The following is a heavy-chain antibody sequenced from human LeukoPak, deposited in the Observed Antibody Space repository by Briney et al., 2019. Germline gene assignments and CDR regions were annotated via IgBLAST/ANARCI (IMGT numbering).Heavy chain of an antibody. CDR2: IYSGGRT. Sequence: GGSLRLSCAASGFTSSSYAMSWVRQAPGKGLEWVSLIYSGGRTYYTDSVKGRFTISRDNSKNTLYLQMNSLRAEDTAVYYCARDSSLSGFLYWGQGTLVTVSS. CDR1: GFTSSSYA. D-gene: IGHD3-22*01. J-gene: IGHJ4*02. V-gene: IGHV3-53*01. CDR3: ARDSSLSGFLY.